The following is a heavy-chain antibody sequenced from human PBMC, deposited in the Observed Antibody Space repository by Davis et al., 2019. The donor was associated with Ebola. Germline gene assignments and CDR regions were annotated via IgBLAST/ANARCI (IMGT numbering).Heavy chain of an antibody. CDR1: GGTFSSYA. CDR3: ARDIYCSGGSCYSVGVDY. CDR2: IIPIFGTA. Sequence: SVKVSCKASGGTFSSYAISWVRQAPGQGLEWMGGIIPIFGTANYAQKFQGRVTITADKSTSTAYMELSSLRSEDTAVYYCARDIYCSGGSCYSVGVDYWGQGTLVTVSS. J-gene: IGHJ4*02. D-gene: IGHD2-15*01. V-gene: IGHV1-69*06.